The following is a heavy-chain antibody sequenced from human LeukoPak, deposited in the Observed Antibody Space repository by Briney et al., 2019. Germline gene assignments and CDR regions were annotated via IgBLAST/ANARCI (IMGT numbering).Heavy chain of an antibody. CDR2: ISGSGGST. V-gene: IGHV3-23*01. CDR1: GFTFSSYA. J-gene: IGHJ4*02. CDR3: AKDGSGGCSGGSCGDFDY. D-gene: IGHD2-15*01. Sequence: QPGGSLRLSCGASGFTFSSYAMSWVRQAPGKGLEWVSAISGSGGSTYYADSVKGRFTISRDNSKNTLYLQMNSLRAEDTAVYYCAKDGSGGCSGGSCGDFDYWGQGTLVTVSS.